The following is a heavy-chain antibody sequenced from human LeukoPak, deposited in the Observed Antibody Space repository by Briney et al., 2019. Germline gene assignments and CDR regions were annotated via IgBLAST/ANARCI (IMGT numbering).Heavy chain of an antibody. CDR2: IDPSESYT. Sequence: EESLKISCKGSGYSFTSYWITWVRQMPGKGLEWMGRIDPSESYTNYSPSFQGHVTISADKSITTAYLQWSSLKASDTAMYYCARLEGGVIVDYWGPGTLVTVSS. V-gene: IGHV5-10-1*01. D-gene: IGHD3-16*02. CDR1: GYSFTSYW. J-gene: IGHJ4*02. CDR3: ARLEGGVIVDY.